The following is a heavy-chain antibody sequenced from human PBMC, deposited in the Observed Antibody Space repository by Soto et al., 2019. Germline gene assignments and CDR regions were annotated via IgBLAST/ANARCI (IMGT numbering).Heavy chain of an antibody. V-gene: IGHV3-53*01. CDR1: GFIVGSNY. D-gene: IGHD3-10*01. CDR3: ARGGSSFDP. CDR2: IYSGGST. J-gene: IGHJ5*02. Sequence: PGGSLRLSCAVSGFIVGSNYLTWVRQAPGKGLDWVSVIYSGGSTYYADSVKGRFTISRDNSKNTLYLQMNSLRAEDTAVYYCARGGSSFDPWGQGTLVTVSS.